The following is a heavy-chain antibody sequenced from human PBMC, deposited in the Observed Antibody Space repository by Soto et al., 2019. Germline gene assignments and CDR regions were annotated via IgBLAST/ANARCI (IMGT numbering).Heavy chain of an antibody. V-gene: IGHV3-48*01. Sequence: GGSLRLSCAAAGFTFSTYSMIWVRQAPGRGLEWISYISRSFSPTHYADSVKGRFTISRDNAKNSVYLQMDSLRAEDTAVYYCSKFLVRGVIRSDFDYWGQGTLVTVSS. CDR3: SKFLVRGVIRSDFDY. CDR2: ISRSFSPT. CDR1: GFTFSTYS. J-gene: IGHJ4*02. D-gene: IGHD3-10*01.